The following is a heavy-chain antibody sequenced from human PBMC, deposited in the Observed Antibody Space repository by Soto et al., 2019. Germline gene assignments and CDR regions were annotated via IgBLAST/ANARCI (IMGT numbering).Heavy chain of an antibody. Sequence: QVELVQSGAEVKKPGASVKVSCKVSGYTLTELSMHWVRQAPGKGLEWMGVFDAEDGAAPYAQNFQGRVTTTVNTSTDTAYMEVTSLRSEDTAVYYCATDLFPDYADAWVTFRPADYWGQGTQVTVSS. CDR2: FDAEDGAA. CDR1: GYTLTELS. CDR3: ATDLFPDYADAWVTFRPADY. D-gene: IGHD3-16*02. J-gene: IGHJ4*02. V-gene: IGHV1-24*01.